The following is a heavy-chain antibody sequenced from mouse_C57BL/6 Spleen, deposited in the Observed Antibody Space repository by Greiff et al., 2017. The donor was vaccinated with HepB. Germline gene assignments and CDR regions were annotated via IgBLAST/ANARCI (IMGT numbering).Heavy chain of an antibody. J-gene: IGHJ1*03. D-gene: IGHD1-1*01. Sequence: EVKLVESGGGLVKPGGSLKLSCAASGFTFSDYGMHWVRQAPEKGLEWVAYISSGSSTIYYADTVKGRFTISRDNAKNTLFLQMTSLRSEDTAMYYCARKTTVWYFDVWGTGTTVTVSS. CDR2: ISSGSSTI. CDR1: GFTFSDYG. V-gene: IGHV5-17*01. CDR3: ARKTTVWYFDV.